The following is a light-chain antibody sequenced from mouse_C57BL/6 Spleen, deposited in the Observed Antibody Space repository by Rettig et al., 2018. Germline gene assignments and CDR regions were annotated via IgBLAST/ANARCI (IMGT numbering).Light chain of an antibody. Sequence: QMTQSPASLSVSVGETVTITCRASENIYSNLAWYQQKQGKSPQLLVYAATNLADGVPSRFSGSGSGTQYSLKINSLQSEDFGSYYCQHFWGTPYTFGGGTKLEIK. CDR1: ENIYSN. J-gene: IGKJ2*01. CDR2: AAT. V-gene: IGKV12-46*01. CDR3: QHFWGTPYT.